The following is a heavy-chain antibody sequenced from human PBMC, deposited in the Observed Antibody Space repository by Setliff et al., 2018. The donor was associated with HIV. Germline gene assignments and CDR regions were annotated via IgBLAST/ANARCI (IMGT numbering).Heavy chain of an antibody. CDR2: IYHSGST. CDR3: ARGGGAYTWFDP. J-gene: IGHJ5*02. CDR1: GGSISSGGYS. V-gene: IGHV4-30-2*01. D-gene: IGHD1-26*01. Sequence: PSETLSLACAVSGGSISSGGYSWNWIRQPPGKGLEWIGYIYHSGSTFYNPSLKSRVTISVDRSKNKFSLKLTSVTAADTALYYCARGGGAYTWFDPWGQGTLVTVSS.